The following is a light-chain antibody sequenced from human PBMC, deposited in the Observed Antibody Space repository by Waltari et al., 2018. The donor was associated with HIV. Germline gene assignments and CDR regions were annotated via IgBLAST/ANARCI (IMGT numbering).Light chain of an antibody. V-gene: IGKV1-39*01. J-gene: IGKJ1*01. Sequence: DIQMTQAPSSLSASVEDRVTITCRASQRVSTYLNWYQQRAGRAPKRLIYAASNLQSGVPARFSGSGSGTDFTLTISRLQPEDFATYYCQQSYNFPWTFGQGTKVEI. CDR2: AAS. CDR3: QQSYNFPWT. CDR1: QRVSTY.